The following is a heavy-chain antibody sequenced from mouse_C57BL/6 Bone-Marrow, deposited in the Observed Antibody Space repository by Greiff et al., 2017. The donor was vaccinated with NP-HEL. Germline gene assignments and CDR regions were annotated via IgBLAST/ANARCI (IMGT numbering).Heavy chain of an antibody. CDR3: ARSAYYSNGRFAY. J-gene: IGHJ3*01. CDR2: IYPRSGNT. Sequence: QVQLQQSGAELARPGASVKLSCKASGYTFTSYGISWVKQRTGQGLEWIGEIYPRSGNTYYNEKFKGKATLTADKSSSTAYMELRSLTSEDSAVYVCARSAYYSNGRFAYWGQGTLVTVSA. CDR1: GYTFTSYG. D-gene: IGHD2-5*01. V-gene: IGHV1-81*01.